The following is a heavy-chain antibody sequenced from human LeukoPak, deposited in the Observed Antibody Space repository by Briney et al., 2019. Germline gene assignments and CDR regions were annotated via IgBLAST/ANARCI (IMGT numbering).Heavy chain of an antibody. CDR3: ASRTTKGDLGY. J-gene: IGHJ4*02. Sequence: SETLSLTCTVSGGSISSYYWSWIRQPPGKGLEWIGYIYYSGSTNYNPSLKSRVTISVDTSKNQFSLKRSSVTAADTAVYYCASRTTKGDLGYWGQGTLVTVSS. D-gene: IGHD1-7*01. CDR1: GGSISSYY. V-gene: IGHV4-59*08. CDR2: IYYSGST.